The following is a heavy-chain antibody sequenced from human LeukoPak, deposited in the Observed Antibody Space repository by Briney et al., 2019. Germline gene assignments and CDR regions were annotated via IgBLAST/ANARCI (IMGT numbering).Heavy chain of an antibody. Sequence: ASVKVSCKASGGTFSNYAISWVRQAPGQGLEWMGRIIPILGIANYAQKFQGRVTITADKSTSTAYMELSSLRSEDTAVYYCARVAVYSSSSGEDYWGQGTLVTVSS. J-gene: IGHJ4*02. D-gene: IGHD6-6*01. CDR1: GGTFSNYA. CDR3: ARVAVYSSSSGEDY. V-gene: IGHV1-69*04. CDR2: IIPILGIA.